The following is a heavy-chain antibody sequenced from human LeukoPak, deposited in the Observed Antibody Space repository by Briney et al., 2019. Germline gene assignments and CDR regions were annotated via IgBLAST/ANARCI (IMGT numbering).Heavy chain of an antibody. CDR1: GGSISSSSYY. D-gene: IGHD3-22*01. Sequence: SETLSLTCTVSGGSISSSSYYWSWIRQPPGKGLEWIGYIYYSGSTNYNPSLKSRVTISVDTSKNQFSLKLSSVTAADTAVYYCARGTYYYDSSGPVPGTLDAFDIWGQGTMVTVSS. CDR3: ARGTYYYDSSGPVPGTLDAFDI. V-gene: IGHV4-61*01. CDR2: IYYSGST. J-gene: IGHJ3*02.